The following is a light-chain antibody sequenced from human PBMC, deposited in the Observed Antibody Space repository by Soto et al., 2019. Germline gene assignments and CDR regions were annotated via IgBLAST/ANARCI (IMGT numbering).Light chain of an antibody. V-gene: IGLV1-44*01. CDR3: LSYDSSLRGWV. CDR1: SSNIGTNA. CDR2: ANN. J-gene: IGLJ3*02. Sequence: QSVLTQPPSASGTPGQRVTISCSGSSSNIGTNAVHWHQQLPGAAPKLLIYANNQRPSGVPARFSASKSGTSASLAITGLQTEDEGDYYCLSYDSSLRGWVFGGGTKLTVL.